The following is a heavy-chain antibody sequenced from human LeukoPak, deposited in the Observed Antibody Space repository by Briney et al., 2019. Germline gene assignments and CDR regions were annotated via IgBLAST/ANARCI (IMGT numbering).Heavy chain of an antibody. V-gene: IGHV1-3*03. D-gene: IGHD6-13*01. CDR3: ARGGALPGPPAAAGKRDSDY. Sequence: ASVKVSCKASGYTFTSYAMHWVRQAPGQRLEWMGWINAGNGNTKYSQEFQGRVTITRDTSASTAYMELSSLRSEDMAVYYCARGGALPGPPAAAGKRDSDYWGQGTLVTVSS. CDR2: INAGNGNT. CDR1: GYTFTSYA. J-gene: IGHJ4*02.